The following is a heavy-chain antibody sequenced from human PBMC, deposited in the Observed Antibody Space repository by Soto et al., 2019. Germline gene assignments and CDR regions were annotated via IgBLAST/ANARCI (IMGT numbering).Heavy chain of an antibody. V-gene: IGHV1-18*01. J-gene: IGHJ4*02. D-gene: IGHD4-4*01. CDR3: ARGVTPYYFAY. CDR1: GYTFTSYG. CDR2: ISAYNGNK. Sequence: ASVKVSCKASGYTFTSYGISWVRQAPGQALEWMGWISAYNGNKKYAQKLQGRVTMTTDTSTSTAYMELRSLRSDDTAVYYCARGVTPYYFAYWGQGTLVTVPS.